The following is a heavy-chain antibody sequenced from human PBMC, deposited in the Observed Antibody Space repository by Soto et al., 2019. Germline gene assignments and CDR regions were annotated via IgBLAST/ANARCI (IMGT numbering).Heavy chain of an antibody. J-gene: IGHJ6*02. V-gene: IGHV1-18*01. CDR3: AREDCSVSSGYLPVRYYFGMDV. D-gene: IGHD3-22*01. CDR1: GYTFTNSG. CDR2: IGAYNGHT. Sequence: ASVKVSCKASGYTFTNSGISWVRQAPGQGLEWMGWIGAYNGHTKYAQELQGRGTMTTDTSTSTAYMELRSLKSDDTAVYYCAREDCSVSSGYLPVRYYFGMDVWGQGTTVTVSS.